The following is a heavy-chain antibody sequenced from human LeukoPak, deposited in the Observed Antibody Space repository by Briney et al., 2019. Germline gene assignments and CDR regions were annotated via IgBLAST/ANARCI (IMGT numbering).Heavy chain of an antibody. CDR1: GGTFISYA. D-gene: IGHD6-6*01. CDR3: ARAPPIAARYPGEGCRFDP. CDR2: IIPIFGTA. Sequence: EASVKVSCKASGGTFISYAISWVRQAPGQGLEWMGGIIPIFGTANYAQKFQGRVTITADESTSTAYMELSSLRSEDTAVYYCARAPPIAARYPGEGCRFDPWGQGTLVTVSS. V-gene: IGHV1-69*13. J-gene: IGHJ5*02.